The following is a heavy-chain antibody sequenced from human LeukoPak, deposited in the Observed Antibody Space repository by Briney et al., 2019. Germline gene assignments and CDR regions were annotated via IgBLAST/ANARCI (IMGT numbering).Heavy chain of an antibody. CDR2: ISAYNSNT. Sequence: VSVKVSCKPSGYTFTSYGISWVRQAPGQGLEWMGWISAYNSNTNYAQKLQGRVTMTTDTSTSTAYMELRSLRSDDTAVYYCARAEEHYDGSGYSFDYWGQGTLVTVSS. J-gene: IGHJ4*02. CDR1: GYTFTSYG. CDR3: ARAEEHYDGSGYSFDY. V-gene: IGHV1-18*01. D-gene: IGHD3-22*01.